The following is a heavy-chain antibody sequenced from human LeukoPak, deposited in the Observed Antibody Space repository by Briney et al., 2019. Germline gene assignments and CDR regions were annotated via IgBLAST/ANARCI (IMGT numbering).Heavy chain of an antibody. CDR2: ITWNSGSV. V-gene: IGHV3-9*03. CDR3: AKGLGVACVIVDVIDM. D-gene: IGHD3/OR15-3a*01. Sequence: GGSLRLSCAASGFTFHDYAMHWVRQVPGKGLEWVSGITWNSGSVLYADSVRGRFTISRDDAKNSLYLQMNSLRPEDMAFYYCAKGLGVACVIVDVIDMWGQGTMVTV. J-gene: IGHJ3*02. CDR1: GFTFHDYA.